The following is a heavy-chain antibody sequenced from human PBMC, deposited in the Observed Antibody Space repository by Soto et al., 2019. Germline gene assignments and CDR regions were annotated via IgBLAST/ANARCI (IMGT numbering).Heavy chain of an antibody. V-gene: IGHV4-34*01. D-gene: IGHD2-2*01. CDR3: ARVTRLYCSSTSCSPPYYFDY. CDR2: INHSGST. Sequence: SETLSLTCAVYGGSFSGYYWSWIRQPPGKGLEWIGEINHSGSTNYNPSLKSRVTISVDTSKNHFSLNLSSVTAADTAVYYCARVTRLYCSSTSCSPPYYFDYWGQGTLVTVSS. J-gene: IGHJ4*02. CDR1: GGSFSGYY.